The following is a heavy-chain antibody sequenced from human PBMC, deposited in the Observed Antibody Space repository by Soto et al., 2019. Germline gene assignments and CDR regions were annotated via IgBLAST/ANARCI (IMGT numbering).Heavy chain of an antibody. CDR2: ISSSSSYT. CDR1: GFTFSDYY. V-gene: IGHV3-11*06. Sequence: GGSLRLSCAASGFTFSDYYMSWIRQAPGKGLEWVSYISSSSSYTDYADSEEGRFNISRDNSKDTLYLQMNSLRAEDTAVYYCARDDAFGNETGFDIWGQGTMVTVSS. J-gene: IGHJ3*02. CDR3: ARDDAFGNETGFDI. D-gene: IGHD1-1*01.